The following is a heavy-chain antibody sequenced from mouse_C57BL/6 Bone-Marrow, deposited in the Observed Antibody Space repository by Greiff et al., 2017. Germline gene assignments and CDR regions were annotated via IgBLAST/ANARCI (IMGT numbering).Heavy chain of an antibody. J-gene: IGHJ1*03. Sequence: VHLVESGPELVKPGASVKISCKASGYAFSSSWMNWVKQRPGKGLEWIGRIYPGDGDTNYNGKFKGKATLTADKSSSTAYMQLSSLTSEDSAVYFCAREGDDYDGTGYFDVWGTGTTVTVSS. CDR3: AREGDDYDGTGYFDV. V-gene: IGHV1-82*01. D-gene: IGHD2-4*01. CDR2: IYPGDGDT. CDR1: GYAFSSSW.